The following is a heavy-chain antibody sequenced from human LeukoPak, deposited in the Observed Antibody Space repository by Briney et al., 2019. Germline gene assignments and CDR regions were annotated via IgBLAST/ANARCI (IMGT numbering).Heavy chain of an antibody. CDR1: GFTFSSYS. D-gene: IGHD3-22*01. Sequence: PGGSLRLSCAASGFTFSSYSMNWVRQAPGKGLEWVSSISSSSSYIYYADSVKGRFTISRDNAKNSPYLQMNSLRAEDTAVYYCARDWANYYDSSGPGDYWGQGTLVTVSS. CDR3: ARDWANYYDSSGPGDY. J-gene: IGHJ4*02. V-gene: IGHV3-21*01. CDR2: ISSSSSYI.